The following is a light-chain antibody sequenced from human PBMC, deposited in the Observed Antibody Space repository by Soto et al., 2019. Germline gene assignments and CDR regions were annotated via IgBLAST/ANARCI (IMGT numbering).Light chain of an antibody. CDR3: QKYDSLSSN. CDR2: DSS. CDR1: QSISTW. V-gene: IGKV1-5*01. Sequence: DIQMTHSPSTLSSSVGDRVTITCRSSQSISTWLAWYQQKPGRAPKLLIYDSSSLESGVPSRFSGSGSGTEFSLTISSLQPDDFATYYCQKYDSLSSNFGQGTRLEIK. J-gene: IGKJ5*01.